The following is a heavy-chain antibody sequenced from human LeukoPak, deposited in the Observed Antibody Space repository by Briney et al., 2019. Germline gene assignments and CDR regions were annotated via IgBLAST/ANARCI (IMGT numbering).Heavy chain of an antibody. CDR2: IKQDGSEK. J-gene: IGHJ4*02. CDR3: ARAGQQWLRPYYFDY. CDR1: GFTFSSYW. Sequence: GGSLRLSCAASGFTFSSYWMSWARQAPGKGLEWVANIKQDGSEKYYVDSVKGRFTISRDNAKNSLYLQMNSLRAEDTAVYYCARAGQQWLRPYYFDYWGQGTLVTVSS. D-gene: IGHD6-19*01. V-gene: IGHV3-7*01.